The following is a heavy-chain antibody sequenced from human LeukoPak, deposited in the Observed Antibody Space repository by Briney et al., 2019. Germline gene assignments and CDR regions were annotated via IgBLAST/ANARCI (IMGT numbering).Heavy chain of an antibody. V-gene: IGHV3-11*01. CDR1: GFTFSDYY. D-gene: IGHD6-19*01. CDR3: ARGIGLSSGWVYYYYGMDV. J-gene: IGHJ6*02. Sequence: PGGSLRLSCAASGFTFSDYYMSWIRQAPGKGPEWVSYISSSGSTIYYADSVKGRFTISRDNAKNSLYLQMNSLRAEDTAVYYCARGIGLSSGWVYYYYGMDVWGQGTTVTVSS. CDR2: ISSSGSTI.